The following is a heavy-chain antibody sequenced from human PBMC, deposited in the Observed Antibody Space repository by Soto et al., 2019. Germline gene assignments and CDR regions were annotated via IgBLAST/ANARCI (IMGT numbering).Heavy chain of an antibody. Sequence: GASVKVCCKASGATFTIYDINWVRQDTGQGLEWMGWMNPNIGNTGYAQKFQGRVTTTRDTSTSTVYMEVSRLRFEDTALYYYAREFKCTYYSDYWGQGTLDTVSS. CDR3: AREFKCTYYSDY. CDR1: GATFTIYD. V-gene: IGHV1-8*01. CDR2: MNPNIGNT. D-gene: IGHD1-1*01. J-gene: IGHJ4*02.